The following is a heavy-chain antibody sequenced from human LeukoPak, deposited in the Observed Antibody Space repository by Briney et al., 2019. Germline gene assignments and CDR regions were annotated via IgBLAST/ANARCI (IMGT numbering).Heavy chain of an antibody. D-gene: IGHD5-12*01. CDR1: GGTFSSYA. Sequence: SVKVSCKASGGTFSSYAISWVRQAPGQGLEWMGGIIPIFGTANYAQKFQGRVTITADKSTSTAYMELSSLRSEDTAVYYCARDSGYESYFQHWGQGTLVTVSS. CDR3: ARDSGYESYFQH. V-gene: IGHV1-69*06. J-gene: IGHJ1*01. CDR2: IIPIFGTA.